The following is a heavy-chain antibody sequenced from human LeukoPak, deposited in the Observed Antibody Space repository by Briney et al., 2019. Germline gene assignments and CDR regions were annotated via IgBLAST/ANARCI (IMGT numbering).Heavy chain of an antibody. CDR2: IYYSGGT. J-gene: IGHJ4*01. CDR1: GGSISSYY. Sequence: SETLSLTCTVSGGSISSYYWSWIRQPPGKGLEWIGNIYYSGGTNYNPSLKSRVIISVDTSKNQFSLKLSSVTAADTAVYFCARRRCSGGTCYPYYFDYWGQGTLVTVSS. D-gene: IGHD2-15*01. V-gene: IGHV4-59*08. CDR3: ARRRCSGGTCYPYYFDY.